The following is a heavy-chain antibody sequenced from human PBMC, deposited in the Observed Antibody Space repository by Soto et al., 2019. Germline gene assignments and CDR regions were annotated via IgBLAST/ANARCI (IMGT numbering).Heavy chain of an antibody. CDR2: ISSSSSTI. D-gene: IGHD3-3*01. CDR3: ARDDLITIFGVVPSLDY. V-gene: IGHV3-48*02. J-gene: IGHJ4*02. Sequence: GGSLRLSCAASGFTFSSYSMNWVRQAPGKGLEWVSYISSSSSTIYYADSVKGRFTISRDNAKNSLYLQMNSLRDEDTAVYYCARDDLITIFGVVPSLDYWGQGTLVTVSS. CDR1: GFTFSSYS.